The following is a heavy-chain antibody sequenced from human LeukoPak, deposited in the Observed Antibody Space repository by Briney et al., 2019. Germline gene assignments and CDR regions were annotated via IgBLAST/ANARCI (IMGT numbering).Heavy chain of an antibody. CDR3: ARSRSPPIGSTYSSYVDV. Sequence: SQTLSLTCAMSGDSVSSTNAAWNWIRQSPSRGLEWLGRTYYRSKWYSDSAVSVRRRNTIHPDTSKHQFSLLLHPVTPEYMAVRYSARSRSPPIGSTYSSYVDVWDKGTTVTVSS. CDR2: TYYRSKWYS. D-gene: IGHD3-10*01. J-gene: IGHJ6*03. CDR1: GDSVSSTNAA. V-gene: IGHV6-1*01.